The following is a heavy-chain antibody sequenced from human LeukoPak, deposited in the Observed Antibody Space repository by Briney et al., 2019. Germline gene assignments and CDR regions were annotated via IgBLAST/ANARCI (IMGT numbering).Heavy chain of an antibody. V-gene: IGHV3-15*01. J-gene: IGHJ4*02. CDR2: IKSKTDGETT. CDR1: GFTFNDAW. Sequence: GGSLRLSCAGSGFTFNDAWLNWVRQAPGKGLDGVGRIKSKTDGETTDYAAPVKGRFTISRDDSKNTLYLQMNSLKTEDTAVYYCTTDPWTFRLFGVVTVEIWGQGTLVTVSS. CDR3: TTDPWTFRLFGVVTVEI. D-gene: IGHD3-3*01.